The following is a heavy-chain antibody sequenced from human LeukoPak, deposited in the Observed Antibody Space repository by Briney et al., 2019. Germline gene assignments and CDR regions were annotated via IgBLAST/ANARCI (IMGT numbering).Heavy chain of an antibody. CDR1: GGSISSGDYY. CDR2: IYYSGST. J-gene: IGHJ4*02. Sequence: SETLSLTCTVSGGSISSGDYYWRWIRQPPGKGLEWIGYIYYSGSTYYNPSLKSRVTISVDTSKNQFSLKLSSVTAADTAVYYCARRPYDSSGYYFHYFDYWGQGTLVTVSS. CDR3: ARRPYDSSGYYFHYFDY. V-gene: IGHV4-30-4*08. D-gene: IGHD3-22*01.